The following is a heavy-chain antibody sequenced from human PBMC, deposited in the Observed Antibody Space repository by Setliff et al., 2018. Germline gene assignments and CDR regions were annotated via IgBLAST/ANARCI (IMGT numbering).Heavy chain of an antibody. CDR2: VHFTGST. CDR3: ARKVEQWLTPHFDY. CDR1: GASIRNFY. Sequence: SETLSLSCNVSGASIRNFYWTWIRQPPGKGLEWIGYVHFTGSTNYNPSLKSRVTMSVDVSKSQFSLRLSSVTAADTAVYYCARKVEQWLTPHFDYWGQGALVTVSS. J-gene: IGHJ4*02. V-gene: IGHV4-59*01. D-gene: IGHD6-19*01.